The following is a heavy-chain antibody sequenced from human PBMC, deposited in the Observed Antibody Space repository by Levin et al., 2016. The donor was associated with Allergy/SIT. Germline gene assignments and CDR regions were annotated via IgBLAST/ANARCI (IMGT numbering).Heavy chain of an antibody. V-gene: IGHV3-74*01. CDR1: GFTFTAHW. Sequence: GGSLRLSCAASGFTFTAHWMHWVRQAPGKGLVWVSRSSVDGRVTNYADSVKGRFTISRDNAKNTLYLQMNSLRGEDTALYYCATLGGNTYGFNTGDMDVWGQGTTVTVSS. CDR3: ATLGGNTYGFNTGDMDV. CDR2: SSVDGRVT. D-gene: IGHD5-18*01. J-gene: IGHJ6*02.